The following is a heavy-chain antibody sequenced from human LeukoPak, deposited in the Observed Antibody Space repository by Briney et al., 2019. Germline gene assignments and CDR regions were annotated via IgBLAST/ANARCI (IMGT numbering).Heavy chain of an antibody. CDR3: AREGCSSTSCYHSLQSPYYFDY. CDR1: GGTFSSYA. V-gene: IGHV1-69*01. J-gene: IGHJ4*02. CDR2: SIPILGTA. D-gene: IGHD2-2*01. Sequence: SVKVSCKASGGTFSSYAISWVRQAPGQGLEWMGGSIPILGTANYAQKFQGRATITADEYKSTAYMELSSLRSEDTAVYYCAREGCSSTSCYHSLQSPYYFDYWGQGTLVTVSS.